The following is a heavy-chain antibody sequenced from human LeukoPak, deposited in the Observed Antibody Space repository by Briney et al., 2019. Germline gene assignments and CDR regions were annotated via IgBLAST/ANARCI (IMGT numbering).Heavy chain of an antibody. Sequence: QPGGSLRLSCAASGFTFSSYSMNWVRQAPGKGLEWVANIKQDGSEKYYVDSVKGRFTISRDNAKNSLYLQMNSLRAEDTAVYYCARKRFLDVWGQGTTVTVSS. CDR2: IKQDGSEK. V-gene: IGHV3-7*01. CDR1: GFTFSSYS. J-gene: IGHJ6*02. CDR3: ARKRFLDV. D-gene: IGHD3-3*01.